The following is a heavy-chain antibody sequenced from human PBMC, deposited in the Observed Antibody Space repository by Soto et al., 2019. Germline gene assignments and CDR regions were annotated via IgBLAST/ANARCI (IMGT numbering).Heavy chain of an antibody. J-gene: IGHJ4*02. D-gene: IGHD6-25*01. Sequence: QVQLVQSGAEVKKPGASVRVSCQASGYTFISFDINWVRQATGQGREWMGWMNPNTGNTGYEQKFQGRVTMTRNTAIGTAYMELSSLTSEDTAVYYCARRKERSGPYYLDSWGQGTLVTVSS. CDR3: ARRKERSGPYYLDS. V-gene: IGHV1-8*01. CDR1: GYTFISFD. CDR2: MNPNTGNT.